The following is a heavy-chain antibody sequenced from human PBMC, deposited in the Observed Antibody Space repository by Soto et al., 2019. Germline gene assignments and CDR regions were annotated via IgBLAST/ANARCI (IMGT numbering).Heavy chain of an antibody. V-gene: IGHV3-21*01. CDR2: ISSSSSYI. D-gene: IGHD6-13*01. J-gene: IGHJ5*02. CDR1: GFTFSSYS. Sequence: GGSLRLSCAASGFTFSSYSMNWVRQAPGKGLEWVSSISSSSSYIYYADSVRGRFTISRDNAKNSLYLQMNSLRAEDTAVYYCARSTVGIAAADNWFDPWGQGTLVTVPQ. CDR3: ARSTVGIAAADNWFDP.